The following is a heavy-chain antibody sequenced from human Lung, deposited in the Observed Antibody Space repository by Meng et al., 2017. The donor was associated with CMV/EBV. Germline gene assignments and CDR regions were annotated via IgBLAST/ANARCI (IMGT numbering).Heavy chain of an antibody. V-gene: IGHV3-23*01. CDR3: AKAVVPVYYYYGMDV. D-gene: IGHD2-15*01. CDR2: ISGIGGNS. J-gene: IGHJ6*02. CDR1: GFTFDNYA. Sequence: ETLSLXXTASGFTFDNYAMSWVRQAPGKGLEWVSVISGIGGNSYYAESVKGRFTVSRDNSKNTLYLHMNGLRADDTAVYYCAKAVVPVYYYYGMDVWGRGTTVTVSS.